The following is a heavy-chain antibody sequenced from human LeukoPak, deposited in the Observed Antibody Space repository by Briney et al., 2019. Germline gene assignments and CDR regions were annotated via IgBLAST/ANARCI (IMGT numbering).Heavy chain of an antibody. V-gene: IGHV3-7*02. J-gene: IGHJ6*04. Sequence: PGGSLRLSCAASGFTFSRSWMGWVRQAPGKGLEWVANIKQDGTSKYYVDSVMGRFTISRDNAENSVYLQMNSLSAGDTAVYYCAKKSCSSTSCYEDVWGKGTTVTVSS. CDR3: AKKSCSSTSCYEDV. D-gene: IGHD2-2*01. CDR1: GFTFSRSW. CDR2: IKQDGTSK.